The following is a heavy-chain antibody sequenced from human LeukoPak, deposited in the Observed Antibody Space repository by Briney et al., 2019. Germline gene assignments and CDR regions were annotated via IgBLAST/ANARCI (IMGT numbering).Heavy chain of an antibody. CDR1: GFPFSTYA. V-gene: IGHV3-23*01. D-gene: IGHD2-15*01. CDR2: VTGIGANS. CDR3: VISDPCSGDGCPHRQAIDI. Sequence: GGSLRLSCAASGFPFSTYAMNWVRQAPGKGLEWVSAVTGIGANSYYADSVKGRFSVSRDNSKNTVYLQMSSLRAEDTALYYCVISDPCSGDGCPHRQAIDIWGQGTLVTVSS. J-gene: IGHJ3*02.